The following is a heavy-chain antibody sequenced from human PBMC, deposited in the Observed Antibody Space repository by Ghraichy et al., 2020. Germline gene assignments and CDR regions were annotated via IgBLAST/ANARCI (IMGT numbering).Heavy chain of an antibody. CDR1: GYSFTSYW. Sequence: GESLNISCKGSGYSFTSYWIGWVRQMPGKGLEWMGIIYPGDSDTRYSPSFQGQVTISADKSISTAYLQWSSLKASDTAMYYCARRLEADYYDSSGYYYPPDGAFDIWGQGTMVTVSS. V-gene: IGHV5-51*01. D-gene: IGHD3-22*01. CDR3: ARRLEADYYDSSGYYYPPDGAFDI. CDR2: IYPGDSDT. J-gene: IGHJ3*02.